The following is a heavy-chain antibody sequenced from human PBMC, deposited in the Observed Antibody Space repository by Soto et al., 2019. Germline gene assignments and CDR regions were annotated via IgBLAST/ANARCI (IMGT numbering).Heavy chain of an antibody. V-gene: IGHV3-66*01. Sequence: EVRLVESGGGLIQPGGSLRLSCVASGFTVSSNYMSWVRQTPGKGLEWVSVIYSGGNTYYADSVKGRFSISRDNSKNTLYLQMNSLRAEDTAIYYCARDRDGFDSFDIWGQGTMVTVSS. CDR2: IYSGGNT. J-gene: IGHJ3*02. CDR1: GFTVSSNY. CDR3: ARDRDGFDSFDI.